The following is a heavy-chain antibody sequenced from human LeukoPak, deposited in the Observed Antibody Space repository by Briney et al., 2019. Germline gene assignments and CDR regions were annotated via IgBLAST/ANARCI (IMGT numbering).Heavy chain of an antibody. CDR1: GGSISSSSYY. CDR2: IYYSGST. Sequence: PSETLSLTCTVSGGSISSSSYYWGWIRQPPGKGLEWIGSIYYSGSTYCNPSLKSRVTISVDTSKNQFSLKLSSVTAADTAVCYCASRIVVVTAGAFDIWGQGTMVTVSS. J-gene: IGHJ3*02. V-gene: IGHV4-39*01. CDR3: ASRIVVVTAGAFDI. D-gene: IGHD2-21*02.